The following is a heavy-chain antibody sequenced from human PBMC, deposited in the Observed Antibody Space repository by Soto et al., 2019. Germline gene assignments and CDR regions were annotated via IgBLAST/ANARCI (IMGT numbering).Heavy chain of an antibody. CDR3: ARVPQVIAAAGTLEQIWYDP. D-gene: IGHD6-13*01. V-gene: IGHV1-46*01. CDR1: GYTFTSYY. Sequence: GASVKVSCKASGYTFTSYYMHWVRQAPGQGLEWMGIINPSGGSTSYAQKFQGRVTMTRDTSTSTVYMELSSLRSEDTAVYYCARVPQVIAAAGTLEQIWYDPWGQGTLVTVSS. CDR2: INPSGGST. J-gene: IGHJ5*02.